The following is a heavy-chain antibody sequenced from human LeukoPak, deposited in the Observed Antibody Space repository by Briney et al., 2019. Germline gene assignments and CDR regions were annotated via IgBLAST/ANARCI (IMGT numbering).Heavy chain of an antibody. Sequence: GGSLRLSCAASGFTFSSYSMNWVRQAPGKGLEWVSSISSSSSYIYYTDSVKGRFTISRDNAKNSLYLQMNSLRAEDTAVYYCARVGVAVAGTGVDYWGQGTLVTVSS. D-gene: IGHD6-19*01. CDR3: ARVGVAVAGTGVDY. CDR2: ISSSSSYI. J-gene: IGHJ4*02. CDR1: GFTFSSYS. V-gene: IGHV3-21*01.